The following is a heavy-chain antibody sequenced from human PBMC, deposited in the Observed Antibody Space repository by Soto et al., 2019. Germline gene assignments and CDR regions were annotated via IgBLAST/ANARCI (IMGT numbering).Heavy chain of an antibody. D-gene: IGHD2-8*01. CDR3: ARDQMASPGDY. J-gene: IGHJ4*02. Sequence: SQTLSLTCAISGDNVSRDTAAWNWIRHSPSRGLEWLGRAYYRSKWYYEYALSVKSRITVTPDTSKNQFSLQLNSVTPEDTAVYYCARDQMASPGDYWGQGALVTVSS. CDR1: GDNVSRDTAA. CDR2: AYYRSKWYY. V-gene: IGHV6-1*01.